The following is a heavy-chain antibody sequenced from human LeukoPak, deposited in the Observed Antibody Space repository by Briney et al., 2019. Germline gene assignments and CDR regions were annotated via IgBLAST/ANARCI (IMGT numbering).Heavy chain of an antibody. CDR2: IFYSGGT. V-gene: IGHV4-39*01. CDR1: GGSISSLSYY. CDR3: TRRGHYDTFDF. D-gene: IGHD3-22*01. J-gene: IGHJ4*02. Sequence: PSETLSLTCTVSGGSISSLSYYWAWIRQSPGKGLEWIGSIFYSGGTYDNPSLKSRVTLSVDTSKNQFSLRLSSVTAADTAVYYCTRRGHYDTFDFRGPGSLVTVSS.